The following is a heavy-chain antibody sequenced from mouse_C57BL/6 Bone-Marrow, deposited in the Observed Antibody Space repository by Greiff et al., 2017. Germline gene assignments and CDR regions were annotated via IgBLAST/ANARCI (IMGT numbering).Heavy chain of an antibody. CDR1: GYTFTSYW. CDR3: ARSPMVTTGYYAMDY. CDR2: IDPSDSYT. Sequence: QVQLQQPGAELVRPGTSVKLSCKACGYTFTSYWMHWVKQRPGQGLEWIGVIDPSDSYTNYNQKFKGKATLTVDTSSSTAYMQLSSLTSEDSAVYYCARSPMVTTGYYAMDYWGQGTSVTVSS. J-gene: IGHJ4*01. D-gene: IGHD2-2*01. V-gene: IGHV1-59*01.